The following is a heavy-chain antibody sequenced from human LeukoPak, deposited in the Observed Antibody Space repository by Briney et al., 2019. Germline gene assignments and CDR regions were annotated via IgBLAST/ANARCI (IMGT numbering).Heavy chain of an antibody. CDR1: GFTFSSYA. CDR2: ISYDGSNK. D-gene: IGHD2-15*01. Sequence: PGGSLRLSCAASGFTFSSYAMHWVRQAPGKGLEWVAVISYDGSNKYYADSVKGRFTTSRDNSKNTLYLQMNSLRAEDTAVYYCARGVVVVVATGGFDYWGQGTLVTVSS. J-gene: IGHJ4*02. CDR3: ARGVVVVVATGGFDY. V-gene: IGHV3-30*04.